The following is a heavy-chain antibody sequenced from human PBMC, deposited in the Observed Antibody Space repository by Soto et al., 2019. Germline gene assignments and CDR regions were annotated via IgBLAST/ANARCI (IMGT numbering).Heavy chain of an antibody. CDR2: IIPIFGTA. CDR1: GGTFSSYA. J-gene: IGHJ4*02. V-gene: IGHV1-69*01. D-gene: IGHD6-13*01. CDR3: ASSSYKGIAAAGAGDY. Sequence: QVQLVQSGAEVKKPGSSVKVSCEASGGTFSSYAISWVRQAPGQGLEWMGGIIPIFGTANYAQKFQGRVTITADESTSTAYMELSSLRSEDTAVYYCASSSYKGIAAAGAGDYWGQGTLVTVSS.